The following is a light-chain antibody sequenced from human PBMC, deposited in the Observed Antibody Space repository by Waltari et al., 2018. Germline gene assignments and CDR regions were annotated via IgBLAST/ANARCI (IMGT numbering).Light chain of an antibody. CDR3: QQSYSTPLT. Sequence: VIWMTQSPSLLSASPGDRVTITCRMSQGISTYLAWYQQKPGRAPDLLIYGASILHSGVPSRFSGSGSGTDFTLTISSLQPEDFATYYCQQSYSTPLTFGGGTKVEIK. CDR1: QGISTY. CDR2: GAS. J-gene: IGKJ4*01. V-gene: IGKV1D-8*03.